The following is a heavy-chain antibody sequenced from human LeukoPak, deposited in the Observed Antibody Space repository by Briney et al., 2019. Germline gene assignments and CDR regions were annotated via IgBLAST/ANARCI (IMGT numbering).Heavy chain of an antibody. D-gene: IGHD6-25*01. CDR3: ARDYQSGTFDY. J-gene: IGHJ4*02. Sequence: PGGSLRLSCAASGFTFSSYAMHWVRQAPGKGLEWVAVISYDGSNKYYADSVKGRFTTSRDNSKNTLYLQMNSLRAEDTAVYYCARDYQSGTFDYWGQGTLVTVSS. V-gene: IGHV3-30-3*01. CDR2: ISYDGSNK. CDR1: GFTFSSYA.